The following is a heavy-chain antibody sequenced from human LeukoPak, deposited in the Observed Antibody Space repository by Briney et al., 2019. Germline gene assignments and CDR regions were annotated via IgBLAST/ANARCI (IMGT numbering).Heavy chain of an antibody. CDR2: ISASGGST. Sequence: GGSLRLSCAASGFTFNNYAMSWVRQAPWKGLEWVSAISASGGSTYYADSVKGRFTISRDNAKNSLYLQMNSLRAEDTAVYYCARLMGDFWSGYQSPVDYWGQGTLVTVSS. CDR1: GFTFNNYA. D-gene: IGHD3-3*01. V-gene: IGHV3-23*01. CDR3: ARLMGDFWSGYQSPVDY. J-gene: IGHJ4*02.